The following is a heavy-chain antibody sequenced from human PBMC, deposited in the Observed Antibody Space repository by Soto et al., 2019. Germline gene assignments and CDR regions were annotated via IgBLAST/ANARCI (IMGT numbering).Heavy chain of an antibody. D-gene: IGHD2-21*01. CDR2: MNPNSGNT. V-gene: IGHV1-8*01. J-gene: IGHJ4*02. CDR1: GYTFTSYD. CDR3: AVNCGGDRYSIGDFDY. Sequence: ASVKVSCKASGYTFTSYDINWVRQATGQGLEWMGWMNPNSGNTGYAQKFQGRVTMTRNTSISTAYMELSSLRSEDTAVYYCAVNCGGDRYSIGDFDYWGQGTLVTVSS.